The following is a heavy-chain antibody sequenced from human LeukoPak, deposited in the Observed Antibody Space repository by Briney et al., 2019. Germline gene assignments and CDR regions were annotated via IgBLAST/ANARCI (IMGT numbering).Heavy chain of an antibody. CDR1: GFTFSNYD. CDR2: IGTAGDT. D-gene: IGHD2-21*01. J-gene: IGHJ1*01. CDR3: ATGDGQYFHH. Sequence: GGSLRLSCAASGFTFSNYDMHGVRQATGKGPEWVSAIGTAGDTYYPGSVRGRFTISRENAKNSLYLQMSSLRAGDTAVYYCATGDGQYFHHWGQGTLVTVSS. V-gene: IGHV3-13*04.